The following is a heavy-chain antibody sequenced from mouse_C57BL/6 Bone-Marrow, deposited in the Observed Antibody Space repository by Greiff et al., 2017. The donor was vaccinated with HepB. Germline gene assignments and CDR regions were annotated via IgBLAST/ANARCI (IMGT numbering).Heavy chain of an antibody. D-gene: IGHD2-2*01. V-gene: IGHV1-69*01. J-gene: IGHJ3*01. CDR3: ARSGSTMVTTRFAY. Sequence: QVQLQQPGAELVMPGASVKLSCKASGYTFTSYWMHWVKQRPGQGLEWIGEIDPSDSYTNYNQKFKGKSTLTVDKSSSTAYMQLSSLTSEDSAVYYCARSGSTMVTTRFAYWGQGTLVTVSA. CDR2: IDPSDSYT. CDR1: GYTFTSYW.